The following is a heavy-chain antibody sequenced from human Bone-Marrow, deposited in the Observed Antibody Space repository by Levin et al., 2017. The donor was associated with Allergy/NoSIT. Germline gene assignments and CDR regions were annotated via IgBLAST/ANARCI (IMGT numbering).Heavy chain of an antibody. Sequence: SCTASGFTFSDYYMSWIRQAPGKGLEWVSYISSSGSTIYYADSVKGRFTISRDNAKNSLYLQMNSLRAEDTAVYYCARDIGYYYDSSGYDYWGQGTLVTVSS. CDR3: ARDIGYYYDSSGYDY. CDR2: ISSSGSTI. D-gene: IGHD3-22*01. V-gene: IGHV3-11*01. J-gene: IGHJ4*02. CDR1: GFTFSDYY.